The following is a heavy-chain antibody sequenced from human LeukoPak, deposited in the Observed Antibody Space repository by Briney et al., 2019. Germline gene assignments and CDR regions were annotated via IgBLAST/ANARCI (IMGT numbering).Heavy chain of an antibody. V-gene: IGHV1-18*01. D-gene: IGHD2-15*01. CDR3: ARDSRVVAATPFDY. Sequence: GASVKVSCKASGYTFTSYGISWVRPAPGQGLEWMGWISAYNGNTNYAQKLQGRVTMTTDTSTSTAYMELRSLRSDDTAVYYCARDSRVVAATPFDYWGQGTLVTVSS. CDR2: ISAYNGNT. CDR1: GYTFTSYG. J-gene: IGHJ4*02.